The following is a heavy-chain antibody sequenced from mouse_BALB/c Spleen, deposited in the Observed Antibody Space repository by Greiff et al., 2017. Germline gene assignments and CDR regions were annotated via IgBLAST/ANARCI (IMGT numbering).Heavy chain of an antibody. D-gene: IGHD1-1*01. Sequence: DVKLVESGGGLVKPGGSLKLSCAASGFTFSSYAMSWVRQTPEKRLEWVASISSGGSTYYPDSVKGRFTISRDNARNILYLQMSSLRSEDTAMYYCAIGRYYYGSSYAMDYWGQGTSVTVSS. CDR3: AIGRYYYGSSYAMDY. J-gene: IGHJ4*01. CDR2: ISSGGST. CDR1: GFTFSSYA. V-gene: IGHV5-6-5*01.